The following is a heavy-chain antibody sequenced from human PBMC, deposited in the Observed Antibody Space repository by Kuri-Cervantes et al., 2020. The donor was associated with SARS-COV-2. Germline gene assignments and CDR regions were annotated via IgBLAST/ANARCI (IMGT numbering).Heavy chain of an antibody. CDR2: ISGSGGST. J-gene: IGHJ4*02. D-gene: IGHD1-26*01. CDR3: AKEFSGSYWTGNFDY. CDR1: GFTFSSYA. Sequence: GESLKISCSASGFTFSSYAMHWVRQAPGKGLEWVSAISGSGGSTYYADSVKGRFTISRDNSKNTLYLQMNSLRAEDTAVYYCAKEFSGSYWTGNFDYWGQGTLVTDSS. V-gene: IGHV3-23*01.